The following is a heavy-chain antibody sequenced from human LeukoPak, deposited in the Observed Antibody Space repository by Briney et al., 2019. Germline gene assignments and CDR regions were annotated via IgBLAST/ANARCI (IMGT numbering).Heavy chain of an antibody. CDR2: IIPIFGTA. J-gene: IGHJ6*02. CDR3: AREGEMATTPSDYYYYGMDV. Sequence: SAKVSCKASGGTFSSYAISWVRQAPGQGLEWMGGIIPIFGTANYAQKFQGRVTITADESTSTAYMELSSLRSEDTAVYYCAREGEMATTPSDYYYYGMDVWGQGTTVTVSS. CDR1: GGTFSSYA. V-gene: IGHV1-69*13. D-gene: IGHD5-24*01.